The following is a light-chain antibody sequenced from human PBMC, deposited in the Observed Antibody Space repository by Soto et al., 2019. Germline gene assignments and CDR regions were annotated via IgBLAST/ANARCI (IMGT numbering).Light chain of an antibody. CDR3: QQYSGYPLT. Sequence: DIQMTQSPPTLSASIGDRVTIACRASQSISMLLAWYQRKPGEAPKLLIYDASILETGVPSRFRGSGSWTEFSLTINTLQPDDFADYYGQQYSGYPLTFGGGAKV. J-gene: IGKJ4*01. V-gene: IGKV1-5*01. CDR1: QSISML. CDR2: DAS.